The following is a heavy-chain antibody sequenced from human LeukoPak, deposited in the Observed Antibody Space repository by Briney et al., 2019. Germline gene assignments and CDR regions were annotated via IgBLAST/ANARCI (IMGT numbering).Heavy chain of an antibody. Sequence: PGGSLRLSCAASGFTFSSYSMNWVRQAPGKGLEWVLYISSSSSTIYYADSVKGRFTISRDNAKNSLYLQMNSLRAEDTAVYYCAREGSSWYSYYMDVWGKGTTVTVSS. CDR1: GFTFSSYS. CDR2: ISSSSSTI. D-gene: IGHD6-13*01. CDR3: AREGSSWYSYYMDV. V-gene: IGHV3-48*01. J-gene: IGHJ6*03.